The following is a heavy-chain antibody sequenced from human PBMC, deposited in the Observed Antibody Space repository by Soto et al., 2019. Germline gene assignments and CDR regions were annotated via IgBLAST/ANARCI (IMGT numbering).Heavy chain of an antibody. CDR1: GFTFSSYA. CDR2: ISGSGGST. CDR3: ATPDYSNYGYYYGMDV. J-gene: IGHJ6*02. V-gene: IGHV3-23*01. D-gene: IGHD4-4*01. Sequence: EVQLLESGGGLVQPGGSLRLSCAASGFTFSSYAMSWVRQAPGKGLEWVSAISGSGGSTYYADSVKGRFTISRDNSKNTLYLQMNSLRAEDTAVYYCATPDYSNYGYYYGMDVWGQGTTVTVSS.